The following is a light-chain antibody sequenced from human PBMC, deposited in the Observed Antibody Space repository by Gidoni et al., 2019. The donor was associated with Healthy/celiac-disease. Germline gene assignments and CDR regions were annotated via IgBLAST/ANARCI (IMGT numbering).Light chain of an antibody. CDR3: QQYYSCPRT. CDR1: QCISSY. CDR2: AAS. J-gene: IGKJ1*01. V-gene: IGKV1D-8*01. Sequence: VIWMTQSPSLLSASTGERVTISCRMSQCISSYLAWYQQKPGKAPELLIYAASTLQSGVPSRFSGSGSGTDFTLTISCLQSEDFATYYCQQYYSCPRTFGQGTKVEIK.